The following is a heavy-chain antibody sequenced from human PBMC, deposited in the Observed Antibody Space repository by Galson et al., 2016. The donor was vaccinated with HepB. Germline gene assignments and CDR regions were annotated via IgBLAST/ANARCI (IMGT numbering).Heavy chain of an antibody. V-gene: IGHV3-53*01. J-gene: IGHJ3*02. Sequence: SLRLSCADSGFNASYSYMTWVRQAPGKGLEWVSIVYSDGKTFYADSVKGRFTISRDNSKNTLYPQMNSLRAEDTAMYYCARDGGYAGSYSVGDAFDIWGQGTMVTVSS. CDR1: GFNASYSY. D-gene: IGHD1-26*01. CDR3: ARDGGYAGSYSVGDAFDI. CDR2: VYSDGKT.